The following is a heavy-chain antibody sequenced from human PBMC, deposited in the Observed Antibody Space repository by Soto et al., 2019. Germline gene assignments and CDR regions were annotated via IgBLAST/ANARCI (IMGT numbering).Heavy chain of an antibody. Sequence: GASVKVSCKAPGYTFTSYGISWVRQAPGQGLEWMGWISAYNGNTNYAQKLQGRVTMTTDTSTSTAYMELRSLRSDDTAVYYCARGNVDIVATTDFDYWGQGTLVTVSS. J-gene: IGHJ4*02. V-gene: IGHV1-18*01. CDR2: ISAYNGNT. D-gene: IGHD5-12*01. CDR3: ARGNVDIVATTDFDY. CDR1: GYTFTSYG.